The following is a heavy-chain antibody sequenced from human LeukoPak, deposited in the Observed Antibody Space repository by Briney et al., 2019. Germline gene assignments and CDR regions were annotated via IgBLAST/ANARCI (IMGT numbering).Heavy chain of an antibody. CDR2: IKQYGSDK. J-gene: IGHJ5*02. D-gene: IGHD5-18*01. Sequence: NIKQYGSDKYYVDSVKGRFTISRDNDKNSLSLQMNSLRAEDTAVYYCARDQYSYGYDWFDPWGQGTLVTVSS. CDR3: ARDQYSYGYDWFDP. V-gene: IGHV3-7*01.